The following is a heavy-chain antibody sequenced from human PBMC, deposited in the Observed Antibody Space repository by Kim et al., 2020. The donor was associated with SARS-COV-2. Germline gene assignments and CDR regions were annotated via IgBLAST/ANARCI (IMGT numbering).Heavy chain of an antibody. V-gene: IGHV3-53*04. D-gene: IGHD5-18*01. Sequence: GGSLRLSCAASGFTVSSNYMSWVRQAPGKGLEWVSVIYSGGSTYYADSVKGRFTISRHNSKNTLYLQMNSLRAEDTAVYYCARGSIGYSYDLDNLIFDYWGQGTLVTVSS. CDR1: GFTVSSNY. CDR3: ARGSIGYSYDLDNLIFDY. J-gene: IGHJ4*02. CDR2: IYSGGST.